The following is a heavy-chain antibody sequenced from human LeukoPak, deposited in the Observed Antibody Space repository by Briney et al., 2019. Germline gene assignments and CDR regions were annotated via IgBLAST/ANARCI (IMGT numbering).Heavy chain of an antibody. CDR2: IYHSGST. V-gene: IGHV4-38-2*02. CDR1: GGSISSYY. Sequence: SETLSLTCTVSGGSISSYYWGWIRQPPGKGLEWIGSIYHSGSTYYNPSLKSRVTISVDTSKNQFSLKLSSVTAADTAVYYCAIRPGIAVAGNYYFDYWGQGTLVTVSS. J-gene: IGHJ4*02. D-gene: IGHD6-19*01. CDR3: AIRPGIAVAGNYYFDY.